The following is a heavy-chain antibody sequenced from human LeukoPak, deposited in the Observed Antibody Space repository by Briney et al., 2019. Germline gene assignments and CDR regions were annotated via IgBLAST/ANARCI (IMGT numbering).Heavy chain of an antibody. CDR3: AACSGGSCQDY. V-gene: IGHV3-21*01. CDR1: GWTFSSYS. Sequence: GWALRLSCAGSGWTFSSYSMNGVRQAPGKGLEWVSSISSSSSYIYYADSVKGRFTISRDNAKNSLYLQMNSLRAEDTAGYYCAACSGGSCQDYWGQGTLVTVSS. J-gene: IGHJ4*02. D-gene: IGHD2-15*01. CDR2: ISSSSSYI.